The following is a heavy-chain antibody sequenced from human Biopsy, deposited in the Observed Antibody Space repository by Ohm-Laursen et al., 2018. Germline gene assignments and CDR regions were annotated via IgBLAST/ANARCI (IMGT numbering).Heavy chain of an antibody. D-gene: IGHD2-2*01. J-gene: IGHJ3*02. CDR1: GYTLGNYS. CDR3: ARGGTLVVVPTAVLHSFDI. V-gene: IGHV1-18*01. Sequence: SVKVSCKASGYTLGNYSVSWGRQAPGQGLEWMGWISVYNNNDTNYAQNLQGRVTMNTDTSTSTAYMELRGLRSDDTAVYYCARGGTLVVVPTAVLHSFDIWGQGTMVTVSS. CDR2: ISVYNNNDT.